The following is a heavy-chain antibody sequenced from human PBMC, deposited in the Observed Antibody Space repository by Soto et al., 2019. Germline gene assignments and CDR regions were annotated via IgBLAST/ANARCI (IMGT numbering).Heavy chain of an antibody. V-gene: IGHV3-15*01. CDR2: IKSKTDGGTT. CDR3: TAQSEVVVVPAATSYYYYGMDV. CDR1: GFTFSNAW. J-gene: IGHJ6*02. Sequence: EVQLVESGGGLVKPGGSLRLSCAASGFTFSNAWMSWVRQAPGKGLEWVGRIKSKTDGGTTDYAAPVKGRFTISRDDSKNRLYLQMNSLKTEDTAVYYCTAQSEVVVVPAATSYYYYGMDVWGQGTTGTVSS. D-gene: IGHD2-2*01.